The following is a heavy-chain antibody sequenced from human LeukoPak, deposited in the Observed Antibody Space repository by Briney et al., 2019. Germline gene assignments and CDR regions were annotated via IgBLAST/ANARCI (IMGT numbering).Heavy chain of an antibody. CDR1: GGSFSGYY. J-gene: IGHJ4*02. V-gene: IGHV4-34*01. CDR3: ARGRYSNCN. D-gene: IGHD4-11*01. Sequence: SETLSLTCAVYGGSFSGYYWSWIRQPPGKGLEWIGEINHSGSTNYNPSLKSRVTISVDTSKNQFSLKLSSVTAADTAVYYCARGRYSNCNWGQGTLVTVSS. CDR2: INHSGST.